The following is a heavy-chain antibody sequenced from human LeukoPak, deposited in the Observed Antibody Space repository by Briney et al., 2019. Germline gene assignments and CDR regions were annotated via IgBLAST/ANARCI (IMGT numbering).Heavy chain of an antibody. CDR3: ARTTDYFDY. Sequence: SETLSLTCTVSGGSISSGGYYWSWIRQPPGKGLEWIGYIYHSGSTYYNPSLKSRVTISVDRSKNQFSLKLSSVTAADTAVYYCARTTDYFDYWGQGTLVTVSS. CDR2: IYHSGST. CDR1: GGSISSGGYY. D-gene: IGHD4-17*01. V-gene: IGHV4-30-2*01. J-gene: IGHJ4*02.